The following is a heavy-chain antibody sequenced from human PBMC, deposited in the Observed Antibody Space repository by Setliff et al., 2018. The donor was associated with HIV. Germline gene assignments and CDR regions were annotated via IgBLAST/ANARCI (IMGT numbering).Heavy chain of an antibody. CDR2: FHYSGST. D-gene: IGHD2-21*01. Sequence: SETLSLTCNVSGGSISSSSYYWGWIRQPPGKGLEWIGSFHYSGSTSYNPSLRSRVTISVDTSRNQFSLKLTTVTAADTAVYYCARDPAVASREVAFDIWGQGTMVTV. CDR1: GGSISSSSYY. J-gene: IGHJ3*02. V-gene: IGHV4-39*02. CDR3: ARDPAVASREVAFDI.